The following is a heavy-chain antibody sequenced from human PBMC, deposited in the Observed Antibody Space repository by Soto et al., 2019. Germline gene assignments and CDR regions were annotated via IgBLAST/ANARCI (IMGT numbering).Heavy chain of an antibody. J-gene: IGHJ6*02. V-gene: IGHV1-69*01. Sequence: QVQLVQSGAEVKKPGSSVKVSCKTSGGTFSKNAISWVRQAPGQGLEWMGGIIPIFGTAKYAQKFQDRVTITADESTSTAYMELSSLTSEDTAVYYCASDYGELNYYFYDMDVWGQGTTVTVSS. CDR2: IIPIFGTA. CDR3: ASDYGELNYYFYDMDV. CDR1: GGTFSKNA. D-gene: IGHD4-17*01.